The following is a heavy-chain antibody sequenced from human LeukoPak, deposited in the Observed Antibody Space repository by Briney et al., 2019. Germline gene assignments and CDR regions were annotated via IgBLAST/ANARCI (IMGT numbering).Heavy chain of an antibody. Sequence: GGSLRLSCAASGFTLSDHSVSWIRQAPGKGLEWISYMRPNGHTIYYADSLKGRFTVSWDNARNSLYLQLNSLRAGDTAIYYCARSGYGDFDYWGQGALVTVSS. CDR1: GFTLSDHS. V-gene: IGHV3-11*01. J-gene: IGHJ4*02. CDR2: MRPNGHTI. CDR3: ARSGYGDFDY. D-gene: IGHD4/OR15-4a*01.